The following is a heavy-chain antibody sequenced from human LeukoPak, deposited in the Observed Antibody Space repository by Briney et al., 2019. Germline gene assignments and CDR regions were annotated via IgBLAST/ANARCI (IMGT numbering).Heavy chain of an antibody. V-gene: IGHV3-30*03. D-gene: IGHD1-1*01. CDR2: ISYHGSNI. CDR3: ARKNEQGVTDF. Sequence: TGGSLRLSCAASGFTFTCCGMHWVRQAPGKGLEWLAVISYHGSNIYYADSVKGRFTISRDNSKNTAFLQMNSLRPEDTALYYCARKNEQGVTDFWGQGALVTASA. CDR1: GFTFTCCG. J-gene: IGHJ4*02.